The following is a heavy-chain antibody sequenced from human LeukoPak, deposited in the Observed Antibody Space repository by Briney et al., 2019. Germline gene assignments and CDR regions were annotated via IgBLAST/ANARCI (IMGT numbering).Heavy chain of an antibody. D-gene: IGHD3-9*01. J-gene: IGHJ4*02. CDR1: GGSLSGYS. Sequence: SETLSVTCTLYGGSLSGYSWTWIRQPPGEGLEWIGEIKHSGGTNYNPSLKSRVTISVDTSKNQFSLKLSSVTAADTAVYYCARGELRYFDWLPWGQGTLVTVSS. CDR3: ARGELRYFDWLP. CDR2: IKHSGGT. V-gene: IGHV4-34*01.